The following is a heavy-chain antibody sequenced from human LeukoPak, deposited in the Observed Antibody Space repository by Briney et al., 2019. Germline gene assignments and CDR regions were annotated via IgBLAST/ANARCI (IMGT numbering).Heavy chain of an antibody. CDR3: ARAASAAGTSYGMDV. D-gene: IGHD6-13*01. CDR1: GFTFSSYD. J-gene: IGHJ6*02. V-gene: IGHV3-13*01. Sequence: GGSLRLSCAASGFTFSSYDMHWVRQATGKGLEWVSAIGTAGDTYYPGSVKGRFTISRENAKNFLYLQMNSLRAGDTAVYYCARAASAAGTSYGMDVWGQGTTVTVSS. CDR2: IGTAGDT.